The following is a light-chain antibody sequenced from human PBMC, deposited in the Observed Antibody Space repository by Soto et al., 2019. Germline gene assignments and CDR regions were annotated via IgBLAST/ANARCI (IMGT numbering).Light chain of an antibody. Sequence: SSELTQPPSVSGSPGQTASITCSGGGLRHRDASWYQQKPDQSPVLVIYGNNKRPSGIPERFSGSNSGSTATLTISGTQTMDEADYYCQAWDSTTAGFGGGTKLTVL. J-gene: IGLJ2*01. CDR1: GLRHRD. CDR2: GNN. CDR3: QAWDSTTAG. V-gene: IGLV3-1*01.